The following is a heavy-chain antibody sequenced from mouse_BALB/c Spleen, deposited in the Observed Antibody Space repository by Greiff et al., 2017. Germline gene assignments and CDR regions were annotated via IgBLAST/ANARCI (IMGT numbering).Heavy chain of an antibody. CDR1: GFTFSSYG. Sequence: EVKLVESGGGLVKPGGSLKLSCAASGFTFSSYGMSWVRQTPDKRLEWVATISSGCSYTYYPDSVKGRFTISSDNAKNTLYLQMSSLKSEDTAMYYCARHWREYCKLFFDYWGQGTTLTVSS. J-gene: IGHJ2*01. V-gene: IGHV5-6*03. D-gene: IGHD2-10*02. CDR2: ISSGCSYT. CDR3: ARHWREYCKLFFDY.